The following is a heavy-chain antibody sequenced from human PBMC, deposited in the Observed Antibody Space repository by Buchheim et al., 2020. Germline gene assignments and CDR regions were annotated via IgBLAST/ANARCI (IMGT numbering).Heavy chain of an antibody. CDR3: AKDHQATSRVRALYYFDY. CDR1: GYTFTDYF. D-gene: IGHD2-2*01. Sequence: QVQLVQSGAEVKKPGASVRVSCKASGYTFTDYFIHWVRQAPGQGLEWMGWINPKTGYTNYAQNFQGRVTVRRDSAINTLYMDLSSLRSHDTAMYYCAKDHQATSRVRALYYFDYWGQGTL. CDR2: INPKTGYT. J-gene: IGHJ4*02. V-gene: IGHV1-2*02.